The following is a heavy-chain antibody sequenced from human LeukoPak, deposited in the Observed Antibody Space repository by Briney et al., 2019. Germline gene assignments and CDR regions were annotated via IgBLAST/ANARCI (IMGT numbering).Heavy chain of an antibody. V-gene: IGHV3-30*03. CDR1: GFTFSSYG. CDR3: ARQELALTPAHFDY. J-gene: IGHJ4*02. CDR2: ISYDGSNK. D-gene: IGHD1-7*01. Sequence: GRSLRLSCAASGFTFSSYGMHWVRQAPGKGLEWVAVISYDGSNKYYADSVKGRFTISRDNSKNTLYLQMNSPRAEDTAVYYCARQELALTPAHFDYWGQGTLVTVSS.